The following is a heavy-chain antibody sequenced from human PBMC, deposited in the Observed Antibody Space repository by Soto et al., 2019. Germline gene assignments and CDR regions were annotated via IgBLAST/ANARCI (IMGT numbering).Heavy chain of an antibody. Sequence: GESLKLSCRGSGYTFLDYWINWVRQVPGKGLEWMGKIDPKDSYTYYSPSFKGRVTISVDKSINTAYLQWSSLRASDTAIYFCARHLGTGHCDYDFWGPGTTVTVSS. CDR3: ARHLGTGHCDYDF. CDR1: GYTFLDYW. V-gene: IGHV5-10-1*01. D-gene: IGHD3-9*01. J-gene: IGHJ4*02. CDR2: IDPKDSYT.